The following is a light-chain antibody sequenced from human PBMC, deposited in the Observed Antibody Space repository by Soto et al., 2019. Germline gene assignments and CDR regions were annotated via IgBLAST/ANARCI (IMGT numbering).Light chain of an antibody. Sequence: DIQMTQSPSTLSASVGDRVTITCRASQSISVWLAWYQQKPGKAPKLLIYKASSLESGVPSRFSSSGSGTEFTLTISSLQPDDFATYYCQQYNSYSRTFGQGTRVEIK. CDR3: QQYNSYSRT. CDR2: KAS. V-gene: IGKV1-5*03. J-gene: IGKJ1*01. CDR1: QSISVW.